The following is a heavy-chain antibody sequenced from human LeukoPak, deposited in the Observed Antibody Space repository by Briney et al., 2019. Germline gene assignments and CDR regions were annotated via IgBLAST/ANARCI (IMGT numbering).Heavy chain of an antibody. D-gene: IGHD3-10*01. CDR1: GFTFSSYA. V-gene: IGHV3-23*01. CDR2: ISGSGGST. J-gene: IGHJ4*02. CDR3: ARGREWFGELSR. Sequence: PGGSLRLSCAASGFTFSSYAMSWVRQAPGKGLEWVSAISGSGGSTYYADSVKGRFTISRDNSKNTLYLQMNSLRAEDTAVYNCARGREWFGELSRWGQGTLVTVSS.